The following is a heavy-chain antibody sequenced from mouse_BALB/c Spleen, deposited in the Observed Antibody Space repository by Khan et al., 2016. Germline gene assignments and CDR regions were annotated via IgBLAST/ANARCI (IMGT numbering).Heavy chain of an antibody. D-gene: IGHD1-1*01. V-gene: IGHV14-3*02. CDR1: GFNIKDTY. J-gene: IGHJ1*01. CDR2: IDPANGNS. CDR3: ARDYYGSRWYFDV. Sequence: VQLKESGAELVKPGASVKLSCTVSGFNIKDTYMYWVKQRPEQGLEWIGRIDPANGNSKYDPKFQGKATITADTSSNTAYLQLSSLKSEDTAVYYWARDYYGSRWYFDVWGAGTTVTVSS.